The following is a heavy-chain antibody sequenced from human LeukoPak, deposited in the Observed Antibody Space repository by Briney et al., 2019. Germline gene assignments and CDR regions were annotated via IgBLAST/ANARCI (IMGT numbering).Heavy chain of an antibody. CDR2: IRNDGSTK. CDR1: GFTFSSYY. V-gene: IGHV3-30*02. D-gene: IGHD3-16*01. J-gene: IGHJ4*02. CDR3: AKFLGAY. Sequence: GGSLRLSCAASGFTFSSYYMHWVRQAPGKGLEWVSYIRNDGSTKYYADSVKGRFTISRDNAKNTLYLQMNSLRAEDTAVYYCAKFLGAYWSQGSLVTVSS.